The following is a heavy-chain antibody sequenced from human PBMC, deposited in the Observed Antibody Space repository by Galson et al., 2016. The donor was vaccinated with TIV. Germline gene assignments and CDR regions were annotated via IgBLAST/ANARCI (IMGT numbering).Heavy chain of an antibody. D-gene: IGHD2-15*01. J-gene: IGHJ3*02. V-gene: IGHV3-74*01. CDR2: IRTDGTTT. Sequence: SLRLSCAASGFKLGSHWMHWVRQVPGKGLVWVSRIRTDGTTTAYADSVKGRFTISRDNAKNTLYLQMNSLRDDDTAVYHCVREVLVGPGVKMGMRAFDIWGRGTTVTVPS. CDR3: VREVLVGPGVKMGMRAFDI. CDR1: GFKLGSHW.